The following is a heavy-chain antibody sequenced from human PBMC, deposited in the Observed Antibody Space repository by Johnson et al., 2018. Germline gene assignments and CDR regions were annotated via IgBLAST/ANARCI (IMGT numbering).Heavy chain of an antibody. CDR1: GFTFSSYS. D-gene: IGHD2-2*01. Sequence: VQLGQSGGGLVKPGGSLRLSCAASGFTFSSYSMNWVRQAPGKGLEWVSSISSSSSYIYYADSVKGRFTISRDNAKNSLYLQMNSLRAEDTAVYYCARFGGSTSGWAFDIWGQGTMVTVSS. CDR2: ISSSSSYI. CDR3: ARFGGSTSGWAFDI. J-gene: IGHJ3*02. V-gene: IGHV3-21*01.